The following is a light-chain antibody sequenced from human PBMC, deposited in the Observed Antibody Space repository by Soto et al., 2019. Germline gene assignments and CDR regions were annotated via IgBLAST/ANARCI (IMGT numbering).Light chain of an antibody. Sequence: EIVLTQSPGTLSLSPGEIATLSCRASQSVSSSYLGRYQQKPGQAPRLLIFGASNRATGIPDRFSGSGSGTDFTLTISRLEPEECAVYYCQQPGRALRTLGQGKRLEIK. CDR2: GAS. CDR1: QSVSSSY. V-gene: IGKV3-20*01. J-gene: IGKJ5*01. CDR3: QQPGRALRT.